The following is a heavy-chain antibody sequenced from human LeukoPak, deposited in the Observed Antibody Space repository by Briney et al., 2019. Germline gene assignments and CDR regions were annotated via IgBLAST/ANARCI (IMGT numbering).Heavy chain of an antibody. CDR1: GYTFTGYY. Sequence: ASVKVSCKASGYTFTGYYMHWVRQAPGQGLEWMGWINPNSGGTNYAQKFQGGVTMTRDTSISTAYMELSRLRSDDTAVYYCARAPTPTIVVVPAAIYYGMDVWGQGTTVTVSS. CDR2: INPNSGGT. V-gene: IGHV1-2*02. CDR3: ARAPTPTIVVVPAAIYYGMDV. D-gene: IGHD2-2*01. J-gene: IGHJ6*02.